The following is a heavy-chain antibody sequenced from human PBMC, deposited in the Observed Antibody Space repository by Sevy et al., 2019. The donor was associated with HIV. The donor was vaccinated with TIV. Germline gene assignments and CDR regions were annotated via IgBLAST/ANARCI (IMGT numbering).Heavy chain of an antibody. V-gene: IGHV3-53*01. CDR2: IYSGGST. D-gene: IGHD3-22*01. Sequence: GGSLRLSCAASGFTVSSNYMSWVCQAPGKGLEWVSVIYSGGSTYYADSVKGRFTISRDNSKNTLYLQMNSLRAEDTAVYYCARGFIKWFYFDYWGQETLVTVSS. CDR1: GFTVSSNY. J-gene: IGHJ4*02. CDR3: ARGFIKWFYFDY.